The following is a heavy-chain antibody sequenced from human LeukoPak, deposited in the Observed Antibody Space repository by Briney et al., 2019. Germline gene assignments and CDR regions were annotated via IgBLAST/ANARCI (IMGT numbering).Heavy chain of an antibody. Sequence: ASVKVSCKASGYTFTSYDINWVRQAIGQGLEWMGWMNPNSGNTGYAQKFQGRVAMTRNTSISTAYMELCSLRSEDTAVYYCARVWDYYVSGSYYNVLSYYYYGMDVWGQGTTVTVSS. CDR1: GYTFTSYD. V-gene: IGHV1-8*01. CDR2: MNPNSGNT. CDR3: ARVWDYYVSGSYYNVLSYYYYGMDV. D-gene: IGHD3-10*01. J-gene: IGHJ6*02.